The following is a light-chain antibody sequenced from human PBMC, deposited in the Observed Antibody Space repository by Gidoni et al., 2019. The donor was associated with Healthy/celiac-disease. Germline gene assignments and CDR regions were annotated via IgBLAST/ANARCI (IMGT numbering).Light chain of an antibody. CDR3: QQRSNWPRIFT. J-gene: IGKJ3*01. CDR1: QSVSSY. Sequence: EIVLTQSPATLSLSPGERATLSCRASQSVSSYVAWYHQKPGQAPRLLIYDASNRATGIPARFSGSGSGTDFTLTISSLEPEDFVVYYCQQRSNWPRIFTFGPGTKVDIK. V-gene: IGKV3-11*01. CDR2: DAS.